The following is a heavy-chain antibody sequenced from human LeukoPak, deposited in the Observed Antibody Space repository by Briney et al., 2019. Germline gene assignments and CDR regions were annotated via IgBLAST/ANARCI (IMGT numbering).Heavy chain of an antibody. J-gene: IGHJ4*02. CDR1: GGSISSGDYY. CDR3: ARGIGRVGATL. D-gene: IGHD1-26*01. Sequence: PSETLSLTCTVSGGSISSGDYYWSWIRQPPGKGLEWIGYIYYSGSTYYNPSLKSRVTISVDTSKNQFSLKLSSVTAADTAVYYCARGIGRVGATLWGQGTLVTVSS. CDR2: IYYSGST. V-gene: IGHV4-30-4*08.